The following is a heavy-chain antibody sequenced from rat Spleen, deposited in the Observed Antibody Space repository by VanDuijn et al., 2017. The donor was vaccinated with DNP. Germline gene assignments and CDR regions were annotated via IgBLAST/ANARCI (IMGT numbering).Heavy chain of an antibody. CDR3: AIQLGVFDY. V-gene: IGHV3-3*01. Sequence: EVQLQESGPGLVKPSQSLSLTCSVTGYSITSNFRWSWIRKFPGNKLEWMGYINGAGNTNYNPSLKSRISITRDTSKNQFFLQVNSVTTEDSATYYCAIQLGVFDYWGLGTLVTVSS. CDR1: GYSITSNFR. J-gene: IGHJ3*01. CDR2: INGAGNT. D-gene: IGHD5-1*01.